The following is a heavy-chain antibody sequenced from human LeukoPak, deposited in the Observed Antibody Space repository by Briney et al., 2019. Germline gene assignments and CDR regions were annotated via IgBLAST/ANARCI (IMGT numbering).Heavy chain of an antibody. V-gene: IGHV1-2*02. CDR3: ARDMVSSGYTHYYFDY. CDR1: GYTFTGYY. Sequence: ASVKVSCKASGYTFTGYYMHWVRQAPGQGLEWMGWINPNSGGTNYAQKFQGRVTMTRDTSISTAYMELSRLRSDDTAVYYCARDMVSSGYTHYYFDYWGQGTLVTVSS. J-gene: IGHJ4*02. CDR2: INPNSGGT. D-gene: IGHD3-22*01.